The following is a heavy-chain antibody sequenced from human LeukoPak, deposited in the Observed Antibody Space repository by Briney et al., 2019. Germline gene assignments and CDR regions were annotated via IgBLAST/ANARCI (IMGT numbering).Heavy chain of an antibody. V-gene: IGHV4-30-4*01. Sequence: SGTLSLTCTVSGGSVNSVDYFWNWIRQPPGKGLEWIGYIYYSGSTYYNPSLKSRVNISVDTSKNQFSLKLSSVTAADTAVYFCARGYCSSTTCYRVNTIDWLDPWGQGTLVTVSS. J-gene: IGHJ5*02. CDR3: ARGYCSSTTCYRVNTIDWLDP. CDR2: IYYSGST. CDR1: GGSVNSVDYF. D-gene: IGHD2-2*01.